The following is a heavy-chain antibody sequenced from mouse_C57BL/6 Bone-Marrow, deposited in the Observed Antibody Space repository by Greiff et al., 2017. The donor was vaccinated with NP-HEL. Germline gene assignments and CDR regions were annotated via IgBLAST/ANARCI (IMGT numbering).Heavy chain of an antibody. J-gene: IGHJ3*01. V-gene: IGHV1-52*01. CDR1: GYTFTSYW. Sequence: QVQLQQPGAELVRPGSSVKLSCKASGYTFTSYWMHWVKQRPIQGLEWIGNIDPSDSETHYNQKFKDKATLTVDKSSSTAYMQLSSLTSEDSAVDYCARADYGGFAYWGQGTLVTVSA. CDR2: IDPSDSET. CDR3: ARADYGGFAY. D-gene: IGHD1-1*01.